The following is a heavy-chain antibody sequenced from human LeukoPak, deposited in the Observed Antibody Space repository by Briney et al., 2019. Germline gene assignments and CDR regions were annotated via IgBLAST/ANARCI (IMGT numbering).Heavy chain of an antibody. D-gene: IGHD6-13*01. CDR2: IKQDGSEK. V-gene: IGHV3-7*01. J-gene: IGHJ4*02. Sequence: GGSLRLSCAASGSTFSSYWMSWVRQAPGKGLEWVANIKQDGSEKYYVDSVKGRFTISRDNAKNSLYLQMNSLRAEDTAVYYCARPGRRSSSWYYFDYWGQGTLVTVSS. CDR3: ARPGRRSSSWYYFDY. CDR1: GSTFSSYW.